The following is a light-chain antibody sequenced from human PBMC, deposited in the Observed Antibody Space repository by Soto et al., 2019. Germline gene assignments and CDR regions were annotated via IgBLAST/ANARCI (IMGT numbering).Light chain of an antibody. Sequence: QSALTQPPSASGSPGQSVTISCTGTSSVVGDYFYVSWYQQHPGKPPKLLIYEVTRRPLGVPDRFSGSRSGNTASLTVSGLQADDEADYYCTSYAGNDKYVFGSGTKVTVL. V-gene: IGLV2-8*01. CDR2: EVT. CDR1: SSVVGDYFY. J-gene: IGLJ1*01. CDR3: TSYAGNDKYV.